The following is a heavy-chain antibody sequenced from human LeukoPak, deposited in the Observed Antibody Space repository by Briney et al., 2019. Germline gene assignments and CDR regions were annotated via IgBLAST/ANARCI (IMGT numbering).Heavy chain of an antibody. CDR3: ARVRSIAVAGSRFDP. J-gene: IGHJ5*02. V-gene: IGHV4-30-2*01. Sequence: PSQTLSLTCAVSGGSISSGGYSWSWIRQPPGKGLEWIGYIYHSGSTNYNPSLKSRVTISVDTSKNQFSLKLSSVTAADTAVYYCARVRSIAVAGSRFDPWGQGTLVTVSS. CDR2: IYHSGST. D-gene: IGHD6-19*01. CDR1: GGSISSGGYS.